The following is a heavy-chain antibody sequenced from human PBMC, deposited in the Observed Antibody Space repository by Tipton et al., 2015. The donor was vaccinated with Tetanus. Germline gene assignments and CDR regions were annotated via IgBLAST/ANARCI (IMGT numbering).Heavy chain of an antibody. D-gene: IGHD6-13*01. CDR2: VSYSGRT. CDR3: ARDPGIASAGLWFDP. V-gene: IGHV4-61*08. CDR1: GGSVRGGDYS. Sequence: TLSLTCTVSGGSVRGGDYSWNWIRQPPGKGLEWLAYVSYSGRTNSNYSLKSRITVSLDASKNQFSLRLTSVTVADTAVYYCARDPGIASAGLWFDPWGQGTLVTVSS. J-gene: IGHJ5*02.